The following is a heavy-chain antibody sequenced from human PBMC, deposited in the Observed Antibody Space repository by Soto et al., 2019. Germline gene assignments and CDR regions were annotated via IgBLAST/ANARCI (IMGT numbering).Heavy chain of an antibody. J-gene: IGHJ4*02. CDR3: AIDRLTPASTFEF. CDR1: GASVSSGSHY. Sequence: SETLSLTCNVSGASVSSGSHYWSWIRQPPGKGLEWIGHIYFSGSTKYNPSLKSRVTISVDMSKNQFSLRVISVTAADTAVYYCAIDRLTPASTFEFSGQGPQVTLST. V-gene: IGHV4-61*01. D-gene: IGHD2-2*01. CDR2: IYFSGST.